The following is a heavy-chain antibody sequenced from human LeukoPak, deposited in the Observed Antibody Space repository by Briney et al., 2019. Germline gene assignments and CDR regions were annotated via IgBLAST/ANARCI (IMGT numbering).Heavy chain of an antibody. V-gene: IGHV3-74*01. CDR3: ARDPGNYGKGGDYFDY. CDR1: GFTFTSYW. J-gene: IGHJ4*02. D-gene: IGHD1-7*01. CDR2: VNGNGIVT. Sequence: GGSLRLSCAASGFTFTSYWIHWVRQAPGKGLVWVSRVNGNGIVTRYADSVKGRFTISRDNAKNTVYLQMNNVRAEDTAVYYCARDPGNYGKGGDYFDYWGQGTLVTVSS.